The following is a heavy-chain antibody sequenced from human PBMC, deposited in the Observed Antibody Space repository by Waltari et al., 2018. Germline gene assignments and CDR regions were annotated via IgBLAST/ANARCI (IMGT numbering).Heavy chain of an antibody. CDR1: GGSISSGGYY. Sequence: QVQLQESGPGLVKPSQTLSLTCTVPGGSISSGGYYCSCIRQHQGKGLEWIGYIYYSGSTYYNPSLKSRVTISVDTSKNQFSLKLSSVTAADTAVYYCARVGGPDRDGFDYWGQGTLVTVSS. V-gene: IGHV4-31*03. CDR2: IYYSGST. D-gene: IGHD3-16*01. J-gene: IGHJ4*02. CDR3: ARVGGPDRDGFDY.